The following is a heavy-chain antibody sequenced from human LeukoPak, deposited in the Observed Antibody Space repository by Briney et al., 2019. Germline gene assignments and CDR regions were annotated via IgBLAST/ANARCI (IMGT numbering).Heavy chain of an antibody. D-gene: IGHD5-12*01. Sequence: GESLKISCKGSGYSFTSYWIGWVRQMPGKGLEWMGIIYPGDSDTRYSPSFQGQVTISADKSINTAYLQWSSLKVSDTAMYYCARTITPEGSSPFDPWGQGTLVTVSS. CDR3: ARTITPEGSSPFDP. CDR1: GYSFTSYW. J-gene: IGHJ5*02. V-gene: IGHV5-51*01. CDR2: IYPGDSDT.